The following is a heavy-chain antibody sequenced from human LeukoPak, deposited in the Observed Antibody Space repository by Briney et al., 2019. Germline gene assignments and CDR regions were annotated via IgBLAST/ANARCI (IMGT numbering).Heavy chain of an antibody. CDR1: GYTFTSCY. CDR3: ARDLGDYDSSGYYHFDY. Sequence: ASVKVSCKASGYTFTSCYMHWVRQAPGQGLEWMGIINPSGGSTSYAQKFQGRVTMTRDTPTSTVYMELSSLRSEDTAVYYCARDLGDYDSSGYYHFDYWGQGTLVTVSS. J-gene: IGHJ4*02. D-gene: IGHD3-22*01. V-gene: IGHV1-46*01. CDR2: INPSGGST.